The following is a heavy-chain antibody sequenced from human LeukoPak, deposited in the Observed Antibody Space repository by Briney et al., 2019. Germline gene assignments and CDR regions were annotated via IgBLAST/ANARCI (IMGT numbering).Heavy chain of an antibody. CDR2: INHSGST. J-gene: IGHJ4*02. CDR1: GESFSGYY. Sequence: SETLSLTCDVSGESFSGYYWSWIRQPPGKGLEWIGEINHSGSTNYNPSLKSRVTISVDTSKNQFSLKLSSVTAADTAVYYCARQFRIAARPIFRDYWGQGTLVTVSS. CDR3: ARQFRIAARPIFRDY. D-gene: IGHD6-6*01. V-gene: IGHV4-34*01.